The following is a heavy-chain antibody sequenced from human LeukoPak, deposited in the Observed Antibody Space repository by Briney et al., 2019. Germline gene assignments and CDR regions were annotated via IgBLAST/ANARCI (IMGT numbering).Heavy chain of an antibody. CDR1: RFSFSNYA. J-gene: IGHJ3*02. Sequence: GRSLRLSCAASRFSFSNYAMHWVRQAPGKGLEWVAIMWYDGSDKYNADSAKGRFTISRDNSENTLYLQMNSLRAEDTGVYYCARDSCSSTSCPGHNAFDIWGQGTMVTVSS. CDR3: ARDSCSSTSCPGHNAFDI. CDR2: MWYDGSDK. D-gene: IGHD2-2*01. V-gene: IGHV3-33*01.